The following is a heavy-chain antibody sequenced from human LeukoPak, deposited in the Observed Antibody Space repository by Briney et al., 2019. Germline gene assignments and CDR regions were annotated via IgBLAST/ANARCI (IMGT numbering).Heavy chain of an antibody. J-gene: IGHJ4*02. V-gene: IGHV1-2*04. CDR2: INPNSGGT. CDR3: ARDPDYSCYDSYFDF. D-gene: IGHD5-12*01. CDR1: GYTFTGYY. Sequence: ASVKVSCKASGYTFTGYYMHWVRQAPGQGLEWMGWINPNSGGTNYAQKFQGWVTMTRDTSISTAYMELSRLRSDDTAVYYCARDPDYSCYDSYFDFWGQGTLVTVSS.